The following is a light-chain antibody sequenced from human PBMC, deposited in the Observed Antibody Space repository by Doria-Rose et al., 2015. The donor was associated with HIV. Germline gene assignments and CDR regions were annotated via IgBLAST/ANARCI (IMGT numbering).Light chain of an antibody. V-gene: IGKV3-20*01. CDR1: QSFSSTY. CDR3: HQYGTSWT. CDR2: DGS. J-gene: IGKJ1*01. Sequence: TQSPGTLSLSPGERATPSCRASQSFSSTYLAWYQQIPGQAPSLLIYDGSTRATGIPDRFSASGPGTDFTLTINRLEPEDFALYYCHQYGTSWTFGQGTKVEI.